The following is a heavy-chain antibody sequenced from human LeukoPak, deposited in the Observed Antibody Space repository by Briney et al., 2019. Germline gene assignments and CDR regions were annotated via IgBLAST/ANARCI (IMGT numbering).Heavy chain of an antibody. CDR3: AKSIPDRSGWDDAFDI. CDR1: GFTFDDYA. V-gene: IGHV3-9*01. Sequence: PGGSLRLSCAASGFTFDDYAMHWVRQAPGKGLEWVSGISWNSGSIGYADSVKGRFTISRDNAKNSLYLQMNSLRAEDTALYYRAKSIPDRSGWDDAFDIWGQGTMVTVSS. J-gene: IGHJ3*02. CDR2: ISWNSGSI. D-gene: IGHD6-19*01.